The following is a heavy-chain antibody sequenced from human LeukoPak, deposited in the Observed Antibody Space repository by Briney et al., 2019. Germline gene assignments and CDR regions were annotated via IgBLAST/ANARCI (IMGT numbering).Heavy chain of an antibody. Sequence: GGSLRLSCAASGFTFSSYSMNWVRQARGKGLEWVSSISSSSSYIYYADSVKGRFTISRDNAKNSLYLQMNSLRAEDTAVYYCARDEVATISLDYWGQGTLVTVSS. CDR2: ISSSSSYI. CDR1: GFTFSSYS. V-gene: IGHV3-21*01. J-gene: IGHJ4*02. D-gene: IGHD5-12*01. CDR3: ARDEVATISLDY.